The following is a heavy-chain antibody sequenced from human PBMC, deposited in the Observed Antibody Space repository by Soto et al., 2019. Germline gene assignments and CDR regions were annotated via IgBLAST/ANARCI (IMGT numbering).Heavy chain of an antibody. Sequence: SLTLPLTWTVSGGSISSHCWSWIRQPPGKGLEWIGYIYYSGSTNYNPSLKSRVTISVDTSKNQFSLKLSSVTAADTAVYYCARRYGPGFDYWGQGTLVTVSS. J-gene: IGHJ4*02. D-gene: IGHD4-17*01. CDR1: GGSISSHC. CDR3: ARRYGPGFDY. V-gene: IGHV4-59*08. CDR2: IYYSGST.